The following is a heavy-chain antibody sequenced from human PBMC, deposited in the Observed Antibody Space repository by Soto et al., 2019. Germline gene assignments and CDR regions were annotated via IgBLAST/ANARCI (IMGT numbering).Heavy chain of an antibody. CDR1: GYTFTGYY. D-gene: IGHD2-8*01. V-gene: IGHV1-2*04. J-gene: IGHJ5*02. Sequence: GASVKVSCKASGYTFTGYYMHWVRQAPGQGLEWMGWINPNSGGTNYAQKFQGWVTMTRDTSISTAYMELSRLRSDDTAVYYCAREGCTNGVCYTGGWFDPWGQGTLVTVSS. CDR2: INPNSGGT. CDR3: AREGCTNGVCYTGGWFDP.